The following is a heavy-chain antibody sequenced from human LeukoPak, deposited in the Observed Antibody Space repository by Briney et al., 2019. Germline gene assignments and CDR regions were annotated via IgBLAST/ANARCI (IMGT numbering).Heavy chain of an antibody. CDR1: GYTFTGYY. Sequence: ASVKVSCKASGYTFTGYYMHWVRQAPGQGLEWMGWISAYNGNTNYAQKLQGRVTMTTDTSTSTAYMELSSLRSEDTAVYYCARDQAVAGTLDYWGQGTLVTVSS. CDR3: ARDQAVAGTLDY. D-gene: IGHD6-19*01. J-gene: IGHJ4*02. V-gene: IGHV1-18*04. CDR2: ISAYNGNT.